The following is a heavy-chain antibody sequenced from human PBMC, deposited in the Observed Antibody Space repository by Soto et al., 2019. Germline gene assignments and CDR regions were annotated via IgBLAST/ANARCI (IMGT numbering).Heavy chain of an antibody. Sequence: QVTLKESGPVLVKPTETLTLTCTVSGFSLSNARMGVSWIRQPPGKALEWLAHIFSNDEKSYSTSLKSRLTISKDTSKSQVVLTMTNMDPVDAATYYCARIRPCSGGSCTNWYFDLWGRGTLVTVSS. V-gene: IGHV2-26*01. CDR1: GFSLSNARMG. D-gene: IGHD2-15*01. CDR2: IFSNDEK. CDR3: ARIRPCSGGSCTNWYFDL. J-gene: IGHJ2*01.